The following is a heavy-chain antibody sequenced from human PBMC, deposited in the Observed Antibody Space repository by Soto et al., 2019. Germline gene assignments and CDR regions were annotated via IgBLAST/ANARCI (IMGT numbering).Heavy chain of an antibody. Sequence: GGSLRLSCAASGFTFSSYGMHWVRQAPGKGLEWVALIWYDGSKKYYADSVKGRFTISRDDSKNTLYLQMDSLRAEGTAVYYCARGSEGNAFDIWGQGXLVTV. J-gene: IGHJ3*02. CDR1: GFTFSSYG. V-gene: IGHV3-33*01. CDR3: ARGSEGNAFDI. D-gene: IGHD3-10*01. CDR2: IWYDGSKK.